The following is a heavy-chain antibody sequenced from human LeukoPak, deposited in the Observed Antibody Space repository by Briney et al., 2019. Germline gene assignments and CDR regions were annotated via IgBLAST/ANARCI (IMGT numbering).Heavy chain of an antibody. Sequence: GGSPRLSCAASGFTFSSYELNWVRQSPGKGLEWISYISSSGSTLYYADSVKGRFTISRDDAKNSLYLQMNSLRGDDTAMYYCAGERGGYGFYWGQGTLVTVSS. CDR3: AGERGGYGFY. J-gene: IGHJ4*02. CDR2: ISSSGSTL. D-gene: IGHD5-12*01. V-gene: IGHV3-48*03. CDR1: GFTFSSYE.